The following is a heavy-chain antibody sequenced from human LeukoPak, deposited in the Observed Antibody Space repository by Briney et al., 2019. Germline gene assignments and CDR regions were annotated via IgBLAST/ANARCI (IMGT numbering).Heavy chain of an antibody. Sequence: SVKVSCKASGGTFSSYTISWVRQAPGQGLEWRGGIIPILGIANYAQKFQGRVTITADKSTSTAYMELSSLRSEDTAVYYCARDREYCSSTSCSHGMDVWGQGTTVTVSS. CDR3: ARDREYCSSTSCSHGMDV. V-gene: IGHV1-69*10. CDR2: IIPILGIA. CDR1: GGTFSSYT. J-gene: IGHJ6*02. D-gene: IGHD2-2*01.